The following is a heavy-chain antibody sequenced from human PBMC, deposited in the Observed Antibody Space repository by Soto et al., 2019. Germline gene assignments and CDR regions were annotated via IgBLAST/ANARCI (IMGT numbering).Heavy chain of an antibody. Sequence: PSETLSLTCAVYGGSFSGYYWTWIRQPPGEGLEWIGEIYHSGSTNYNPSLKSRVTISVDKSKNQFSLKLSSVTAADTAVYYCARGCDNNRYYHFDYWGQGALVTVSS. CDR2: IYHSGST. V-gene: IGHV4-34*01. J-gene: IGHJ4*02. D-gene: IGHD1-26*01. CDR1: GGSFSGYY. CDR3: ARGCDNNRYYHFDY.